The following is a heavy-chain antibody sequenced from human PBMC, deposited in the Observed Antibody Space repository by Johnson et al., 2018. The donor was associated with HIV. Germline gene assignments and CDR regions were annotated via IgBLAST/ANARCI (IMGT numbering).Heavy chain of an antibody. CDR3: ARELSGPDAFDI. CDR2: ISSSGSI. CDR1: GFTFSDYY. Sequence: QVQLVESGGGLVQPGGSLRLSCAASGFTFSDYYMSWIRQAPGKGLELVSYISSSGSIGYADSVKGRFTISRDNSKSTLILQMNGLKDEDTAIYYCARELSGPDAFDIWGQGTMVTVSS. D-gene: IGHD3-3*01. J-gene: IGHJ3*02. V-gene: IGHV3-11*04.